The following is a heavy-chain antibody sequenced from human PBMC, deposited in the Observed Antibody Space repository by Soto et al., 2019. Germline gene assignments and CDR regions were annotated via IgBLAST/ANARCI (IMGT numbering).Heavy chain of an antibody. J-gene: IGHJ4*02. D-gene: IGHD3-9*01. CDR3: ARARYYDWCFDL. Sequence: PENLRLTWAVSAGSLSTSNWWGWGRQLPGKGLEWIGEIYHSGSTNYNPSLKSRVTISVDKSKNQFSLKLSSVTAADTAVYFCARARYYDWCFDLWGLGTPLTVS. V-gene: IGHV4-4*01. CDR2: IYHSGST. CDR1: AGSLSTSNW.